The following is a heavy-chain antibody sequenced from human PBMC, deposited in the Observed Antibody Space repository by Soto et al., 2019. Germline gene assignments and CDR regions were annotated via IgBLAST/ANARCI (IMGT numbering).Heavy chain of an antibody. J-gene: IGHJ6*02. V-gene: IGHV1-69*06. D-gene: IGHD6-13*01. Sequence: SVKVSCKASGGTFSSYAISWVRQAPGQGLEWMGGIIPIFGTANYAQKFQGRVTITADKSTSTAYMELSSLRSEDTAVYYCARSTAAAGTDYYYYYGMDVWGQGTTVTVSS. CDR1: GGTFSSYA. CDR3: ARSTAAAGTDYYYYYGMDV. CDR2: IIPIFGTA.